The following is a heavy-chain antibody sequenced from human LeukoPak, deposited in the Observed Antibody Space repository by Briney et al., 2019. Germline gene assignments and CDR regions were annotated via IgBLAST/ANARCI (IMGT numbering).Heavy chain of an antibody. CDR1: GYTFSSND. Sequence: ASVKVSCKASGYTFSSNDINWVRQATGQGREGMGWMNPHSGNTGYAQKFQGRGTITRNSSISTAYMELSSLRSEDTAVYYCAREGNRSSDSSASYPLDYWGQGTLVTVSS. J-gene: IGHJ4*02. CDR3: AREGNRSSDSSASYPLDY. CDR2: MNPHSGNT. V-gene: IGHV1-8*01. D-gene: IGHD1-26*01.